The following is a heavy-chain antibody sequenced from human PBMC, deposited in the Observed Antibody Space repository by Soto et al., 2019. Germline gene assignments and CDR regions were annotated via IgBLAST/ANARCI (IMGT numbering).Heavy chain of an antibody. D-gene: IGHD4-17*01. J-gene: IGHJ6*02. Sequence: QPGGSLRLSCAASGFTFSSYAVTWVRQAPGEGLEWVSAIDGSGGSTYYADSLKGRFTISRDNSKNTLYLQMNSLRPEDTALYYFAKDCYGDDGYYFYYGMDVWGQGTTVTVSS. CDR2: IDGSGGST. CDR1: GFTFSSYA. V-gene: IGHV3-23*01. CDR3: AKDCYGDDGYYFYYGMDV.